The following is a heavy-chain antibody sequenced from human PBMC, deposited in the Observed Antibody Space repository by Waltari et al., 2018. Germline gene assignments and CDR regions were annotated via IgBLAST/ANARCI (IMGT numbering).Heavy chain of an antibody. D-gene: IGHD2-2*01. CDR2: ISGRGGST. Sequence: EVQLLESGGGLVQPGGSLRLSCAASGFPFSSYAMSWVRQAPGKGLEWVSAISGRGGSTYYADSVKGRFTISRDNSKNTLYLQMNSLRAEDTAVYYCATFYCSSTSCPIHDAFDIWGQGTMVTVSS. J-gene: IGHJ3*02. CDR1: GFPFSSYA. CDR3: ATFYCSSTSCPIHDAFDI. V-gene: IGHV3-23*01.